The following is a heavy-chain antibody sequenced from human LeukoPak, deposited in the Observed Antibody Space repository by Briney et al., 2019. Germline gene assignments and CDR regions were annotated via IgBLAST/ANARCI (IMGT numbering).Heavy chain of an antibody. CDR3: VTHYKWDLLVHAFDF. J-gene: IGHJ3*01. CDR1: GIPFKKYG. D-gene: IGHD1-26*01. Sequence: GGSLRLSCAVSGIPFKKYGMHWVRQAPGKGLEWVATIWHDGSPTMYADSAKGRFAISRDDSKNMLYLQMNSLRAEDTAEYYCVTHYKWDLLVHAFDFWGQGTRVTVSS. V-gene: IGHV3-33*01. CDR2: IWHDGSPT.